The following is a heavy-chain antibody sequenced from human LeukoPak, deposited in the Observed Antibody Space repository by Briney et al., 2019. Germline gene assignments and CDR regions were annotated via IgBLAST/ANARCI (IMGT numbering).Heavy chain of an antibody. V-gene: IGHV1-2*02. CDR2: IKPNSGDT. Sequence: GASVKVSCKASGFTLTDYIHWVRQDPRQGLQWMGWIKPNSGDTDYAQKFQGRVTMTRDTSISTVYMELSSLRSDDTAVYYCASSRGGYFFDYWGQGTLVTVSS. J-gene: IGHJ4*02. D-gene: IGHD2-15*01. CDR3: ASSRGGYFFDY. CDR1: GFTLTDY.